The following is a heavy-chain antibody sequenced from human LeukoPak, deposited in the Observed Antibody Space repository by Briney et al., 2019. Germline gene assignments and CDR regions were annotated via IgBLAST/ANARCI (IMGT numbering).Heavy chain of an antibody. Sequence: ASVKVSCKASGGTFSSYAISWVRQAPGQGLEWMGGIIPIFGTANYAQKFQGRVTITTDESTSTAYMELSSLRSEDTAVYYCARDDSISIVVVPAAMGYWGQGTLVTVSS. CDR2: IIPIFGTA. J-gene: IGHJ4*02. CDR3: ARDDSISIVVVPAAMGY. V-gene: IGHV1-69*05. CDR1: GGTFSSYA. D-gene: IGHD2-2*01.